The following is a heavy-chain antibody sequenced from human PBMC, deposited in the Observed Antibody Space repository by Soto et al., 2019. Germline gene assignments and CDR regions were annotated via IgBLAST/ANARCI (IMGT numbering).Heavy chain of an antibody. CDR2: IIPILGTG. V-gene: IGHV1-69*08. J-gene: IGHJ6*03. D-gene: IGHD3-10*01. CDR1: GGTFTSET. CDR3: AREEGFYNMGACPFYYMDV. Sequence: QVQLVQSGPEVKKSGSSVKVSCKLSGGTFTSETISWVRQAPGQGLEWMGRIIPILGTGNYAQKFQGRITITEDKSTNTGYMELSSLTSEDTAVYFCAREEGFYNMGACPFYYMDVWGNGTTVTGSS.